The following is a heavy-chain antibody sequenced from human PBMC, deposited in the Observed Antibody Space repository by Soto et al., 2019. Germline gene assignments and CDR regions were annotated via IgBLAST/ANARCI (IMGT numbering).Heavy chain of an antibody. Sequence: GGSLRLSCAASGFTFSSYAMSWVRQAPGKGLEWVSAISGSGGSTYYADSVKGRFTISRDNSKNTLYLQMNSLRAEDTAVYYCAKSPVRYFDWAYFDYWGQGTLVTSPQ. CDR3: AKSPVRYFDWAYFDY. J-gene: IGHJ4*02. CDR1: GFTFSSYA. CDR2: ISGSGGST. D-gene: IGHD3-9*01. V-gene: IGHV3-23*01.